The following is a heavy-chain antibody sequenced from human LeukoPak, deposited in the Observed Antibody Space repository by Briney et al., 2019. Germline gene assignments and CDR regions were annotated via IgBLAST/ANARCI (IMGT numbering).Heavy chain of an antibody. D-gene: IGHD3-22*01. CDR1: GFTFSSYA. CDR3: GRDIPSGYYDY. J-gene: IGHJ4*02. Sequence: GSLRLSCAASGFTFSSYAMHWVRQPPGRGLEWIGSIHYSGNTYYNPSLKSRVTISVDTSKNQFSLRLSSVTAADTAVYYCGRDIPSGYYDYWGQGTLVTVSS. V-gene: IGHV4-39*07. CDR2: IHYSGNT.